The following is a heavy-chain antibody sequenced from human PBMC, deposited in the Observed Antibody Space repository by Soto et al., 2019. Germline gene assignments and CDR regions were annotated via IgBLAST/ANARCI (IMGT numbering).Heavy chain of an antibody. CDR2: IYYSGST. CDR1: GGSISTYY. CDR3: ARDLGDLHSENYREGFDP. Sequence: SETLSLTCTVSGGSISTYYWSWIRQPPGKGLEWIGHIYYSGSTNYNPSLKSRVTISVDTSKSQFSLKLNSVTAADTAVYYCARDLGDLHSENYREGFDPWGQGTLVTVSS. J-gene: IGHJ5*02. V-gene: IGHV4-59*01. D-gene: IGHD1-26*01.